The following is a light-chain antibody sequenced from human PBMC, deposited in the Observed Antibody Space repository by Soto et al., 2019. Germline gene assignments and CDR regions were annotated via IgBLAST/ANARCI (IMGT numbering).Light chain of an antibody. CDR1: QGISSY. J-gene: IGKJ4*01. CDR3: QQYYSSWLT. CDR2: AAS. Sequence: AIRMTQSPSSFSASTGDRVTITCRASQGISSYLAWYQQKPGKAPKLLIYAASTLQSGVPSRFSGSGSGTDFTLTISCLQSEDFATYYCQQYYSSWLTFGGGTKVEIK. V-gene: IGKV1-8*01.